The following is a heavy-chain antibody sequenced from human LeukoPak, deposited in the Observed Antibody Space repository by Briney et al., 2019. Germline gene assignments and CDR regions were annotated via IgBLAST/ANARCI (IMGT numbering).Heavy chain of an antibody. CDR1: GGSVSSGNYY. CDR2: MSNSGHT. Sequence: SETLSLTCTVSGGSVSSGNYYWSWIRQPPGKGLEWIGFMSNSGHTDSNASLKSRVTISVDTSKSQFSLKLKSVTAADTAVYFCARDLRGPGWFDPWGQGTLVTVSS. CDR3: ARDLRGPGWFDP. V-gene: IGHV4-61*01. J-gene: IGHJ5*02.